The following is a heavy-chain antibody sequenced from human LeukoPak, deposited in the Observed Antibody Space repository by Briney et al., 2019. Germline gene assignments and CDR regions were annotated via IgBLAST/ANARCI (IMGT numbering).Heavy chain of an antibody. D-gene: IGHD6-19*01. CDR2: IYHSGST. V-gene: IGHV4-4*02. J-gene: IGHJ4*02. CDR3: ARAGYSSGSTYFDY. CDR1: GGSISSGNW. Sequence: PSGTLSLTCAVSGGSISSGNWWSWVRQPPGKGLEWIGEIYHSGSTNYDPSLKSRVPISVDKSKNQFSLKLSSVTAADTAVYYCARAGYSSGSTYFDYWGQGTLVTVSS.